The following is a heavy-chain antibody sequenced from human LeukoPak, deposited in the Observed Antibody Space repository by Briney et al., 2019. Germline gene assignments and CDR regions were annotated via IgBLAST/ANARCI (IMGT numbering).Heavy chain of an antibody. D-gene: IGHD3-22*01. Sequence: SETLSLTCTVSGGSISTYYWNWIRQPPGKGLEWIGYIYYSGSTNYNPSLTGRVTISVDTSNNQFSRKLSSVTAADTAVYYCAREYNYYDSSGWDAFAIWGQGTMVTVSS. CDR3: AREYNYYDSSGWDAFAI. V-gene: IGHV4-59*01. CDR1: GGSISTYY. J-gene: IGHJ3*02. CDR2: IYYSGST.